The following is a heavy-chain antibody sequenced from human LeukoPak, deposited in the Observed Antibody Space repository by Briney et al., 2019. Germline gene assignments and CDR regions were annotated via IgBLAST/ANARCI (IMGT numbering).Heavy chain of an antibody. J-gene: IGHJ3*02. CDR3: TRDRDVVVSTASHDGFDI. CDR2: IYTSGST. CDR1: GGSISSGSYY. Sequence: SETLSLTCTVSGGSISSGSYYWSWIRQPAGKGLEWIGRIYTSGSTNYNPSLKSRVTISVDTSKNQFSLKLSSVTAADTAVYYCTRDRDVVVSTASHDGFDIWGQGTMVTVSS. D-gene: IGHD2-21*01. V-gene: IGHV4-61*02.